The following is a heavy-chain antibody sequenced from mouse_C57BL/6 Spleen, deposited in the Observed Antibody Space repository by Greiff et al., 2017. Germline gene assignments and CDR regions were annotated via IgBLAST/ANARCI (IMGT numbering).Heavy chain of an antibody. J-gene: IGHJ4*01. CDR2: IYPGDGDT. D-gene: IGHD6-1*01. CDR3: ARYNEGYAMDY. V-gene: IGHV1-80*01. Sequence: QVQLQQSGAELVKPGASVKISCKGSGYAFSSYWMNWVQQRPGKGLEWIGQIYPGDGDTNYHGKFKGQATLTADKSSSTAYMQLSSLTSEDSAVDFCARYNEGYAMDYWGQGTSVTVSS. CDR1: GYAFSSYW.